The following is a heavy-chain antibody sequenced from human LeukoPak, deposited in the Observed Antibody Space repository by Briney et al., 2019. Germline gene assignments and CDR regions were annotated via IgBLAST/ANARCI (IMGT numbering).Heavy chain of an antibody. CDR2: ISANGGST. CDR1: EFTFGDSA. V-gene: IGHV3-43*02. J-gene: IGHJ6*02. Sequence: GGSLRLSSAASEFTFGDSAIHWVRQGPGKGLEWVSLISANGGSTSYADSVKGRFTISRDNSKNSLYLQMNSLRPEDTALYYCAKDPDYGGNSRYGMNVWGQGTTVTVSS. D-gene: IGHD4-23*01. CDR3: AKDPDYGGNSRYGMNV.